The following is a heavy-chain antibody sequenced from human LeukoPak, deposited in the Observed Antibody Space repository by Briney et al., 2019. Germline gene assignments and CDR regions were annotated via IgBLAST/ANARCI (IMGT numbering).Heavy chain of an antibody. V-gene: IGHV3-48*04. CDR1: GFTFSRYS. CDR3: ARGGEGYCTN. D-gene: IGHD2-8*01. Sequence: GGSLRLSCAASGFTFSRYSMNWVRQAPGKGLEWVSHISSSSSTIYYADSVKGRFTISRDNAKNSLYLQMNSLRAEDTAVYYCARGGEGYCTNWGQGTLVTVSS. CDR2: ISSSSSTI. J-gene: IGHJ4*02.